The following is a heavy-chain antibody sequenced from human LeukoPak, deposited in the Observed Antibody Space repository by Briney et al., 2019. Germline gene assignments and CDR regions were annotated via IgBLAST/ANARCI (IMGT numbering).Heavy chain of an antibody. CDR1: GGSFSGYY. J-gene: IGHJ5*01. Sequence: SETLSLTCAVYGGSFSGYYWSWIRQPPGKGLEWIGEINHSGSTNYNPSLKSRVTISVDTSKNQFSLKLASVTAADTAMYFCARRVGFYGSGSLNYFDPWGQGILVSVSS. CDR2: INHSGST. CDR3: ARRVGFYGSGSLNYFDP. V-gene: IGHV4-34*01. D-gene: IGHD3-10*01.